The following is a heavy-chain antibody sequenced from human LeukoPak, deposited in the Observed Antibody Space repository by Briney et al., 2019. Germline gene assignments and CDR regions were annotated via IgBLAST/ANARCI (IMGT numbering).Heavy chain of an antibody. V-gene: IGHV3-15*01. CDR2: IKSNTDGGTT. CDR1: AFTFSNAW. Sequence: GGSLRLSCAASAFTFSNAWMSWVRQAPGKGLEWVGRIKSNTDGGTTDFAAPVKGRFTISRDDSKNTLYLQMDSLKTEDTALYYCTTGYCSVTSRHRSLYFDYWGQGTLVTVSS. J-gene: IGHJ4*02. CDR3: TTGYCSVTSRHRSLYFDY. D-gene: IGHD2-2*01.